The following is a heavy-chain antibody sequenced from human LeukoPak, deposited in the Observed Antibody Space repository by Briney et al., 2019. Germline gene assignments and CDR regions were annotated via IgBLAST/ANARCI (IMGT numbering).Heavy chain of an antibody. J-gene: IGHJ5*02. V-gene: IGHV3-30*04. Sequence: GGSLRLSCAASGFIFSSYALHWVRQAPGKGLEWVGVISYDGNNIYYADSVRGRFTISRDNSKNTLYLQIHSLRAEDTAVYWSATARLAVSGSNWFDPWGQGTLVTVSS. CDR2: ISYDGNNI. CDR3: ATARLAVSGSNWFDP. D-gene: IGHD6-19*01. CDR1: GFIFSSYA.